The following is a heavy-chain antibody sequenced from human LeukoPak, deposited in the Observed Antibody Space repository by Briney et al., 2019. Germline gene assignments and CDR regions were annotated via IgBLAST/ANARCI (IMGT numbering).Heavy chain of an antibody. J-gene: IGHJ4*02. Sequence: SGGSLRLSCAASGFTFSSYAMSWVRQAPGKGLEWVSAISGSGGSTYYADSVKGRFTISRDNSKNTLYLQMNSLRAEDTAVYYCAKSRYFVWLPASLYYFDYWGQGTLVTVSS. V-gene: IGHV3-23*01. CDR2: ISGSGGST. D-gene: IGHD3-9*01. CDR1: GFTFSSYA. CDR3: AKSRYFVWLPASLYYFDY.